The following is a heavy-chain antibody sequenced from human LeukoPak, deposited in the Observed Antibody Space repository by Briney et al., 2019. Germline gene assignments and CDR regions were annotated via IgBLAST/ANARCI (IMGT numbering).Heavy chain of an antibody. CDR3: AKVKLGGSYLSY. V-gene: IGHV3-23*01. CDR2: ISGSGGST. J-gene: IGHJ4*02. D-gene: IGHD1-26*01. CDR1: GFTFSSYA. Sequence: PGGSLRLSSAASGFTFSSYAMSWVRQAPGKELEWVSAISGSGGSTYYADSVKGRFTISRDNSKNTLYLQMNSLRAEDTAVYYCAKVKLGGSYLSYWGQGTLVTVSS.